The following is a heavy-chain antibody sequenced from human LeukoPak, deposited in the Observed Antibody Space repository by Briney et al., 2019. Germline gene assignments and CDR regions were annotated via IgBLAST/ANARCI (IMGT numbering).Heavy chain of an antibody. CDR3: AKSRMGDTLDFDY. V-gene: IGHV3-23*01. CDR2: ISGGGGST. J-gene: IGHJ4*02. CDR1: GFTFSSYA. Sequence: GGSLRLSCAASGFTFSSYAMSWVRQAPGKGLEWVSAISGGGGSTYYADSVKGRSTISRDNSKNTLYLQMNSLSAEDTAVYYCAKSRMGDTLDFDYWGQGTLVTVSS. D-gene: IGHD1-26*01.